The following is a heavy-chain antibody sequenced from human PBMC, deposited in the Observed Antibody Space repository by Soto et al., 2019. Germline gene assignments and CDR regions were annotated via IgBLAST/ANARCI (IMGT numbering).Heavy chain of an antibody. D-gene: IGHD2-21*02. CDR3: AKGEAMVTAVDAFDI. V-gene: IGHV1-69*06. CDR1: GGTFSTYA. CDR2: IIPIFGRT. J-gene: IGHJ3*02. Sequence: QVQLVQSGAEVKKPGSSVQVSSKASGGTFSTYAISWVRQAPGQGLEWMGGIIPIFGRTTYAQKFQGRVTINADKSTTTAYMELSGLRSEDTAVYYCAKGEAMVTAVDAFDIWGQGTMVTVSS.